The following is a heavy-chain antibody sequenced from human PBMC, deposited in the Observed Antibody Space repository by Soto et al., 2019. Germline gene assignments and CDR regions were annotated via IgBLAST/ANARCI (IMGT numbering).Heavy chain of an antibody. CDR2: ISAYNGNT. V-gene: IGHV1-18*01. CDR3: ASKAQYSYGPNYYYYGMDV. Sequence: RASVKVSCKASGYTFTSYGISWVRQAPGQGLEWMGWISAYNGNTNYAQKLQGRVTMTTDTSTSTAYMELRSLRSDDTAVYYCASKAQYSYGPNYYYYGMDVWGQGTTVTVSS. J-gene: IGHJ6*02. CDR1: GYTFTSYG. D-gene: IGHD5-18*01.